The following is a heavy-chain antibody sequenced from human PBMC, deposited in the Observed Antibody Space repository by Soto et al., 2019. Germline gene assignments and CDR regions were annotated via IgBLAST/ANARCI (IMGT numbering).Heavy chain of an antibody. CDR1: GFTFSNAW. D-gene: IGHD2-2*02. CDR3: NTLGYCGGSSCYRTTYFDY. CDR2: IKSKSDGATT. V-gene: IGHV3-15*01. Sequence: EVQLVESGGDVVHPGGSLRLSCAASGFTFSNAWMTWVRQGPGKGLEWVGRIKSKSDGATTDYAAPVKGRFAASRDESSDTVYLQMNSLKTEDTAFYYCNTLGYCGGSSCYRTTYFDYWGRGTLVTVSS. J-gene: IGHJ4*02.